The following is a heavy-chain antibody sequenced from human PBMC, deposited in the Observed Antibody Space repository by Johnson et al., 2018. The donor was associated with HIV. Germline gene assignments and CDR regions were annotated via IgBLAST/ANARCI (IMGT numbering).Heavy chain of an antibody. V-gene: IGHV3-9*01. D-gene: IGHD5-18*01. Sequence: VESGGGLVQPGRSLRLSCAASGFTFDDYAMHWVRQAPGKGLEWVSGISWNSGSIGYADSVKGRFTISRDNSKNTLYLQMNSLRAEDTAVYYCTRLPSGYSRDAFDIWGQGTMVTVSS. CDR3: TRLPSGYSRDAFDI. CDR1: GFTFDDYA. J-gene: IGHJ3*02. CDR2: ISWNSGSI.